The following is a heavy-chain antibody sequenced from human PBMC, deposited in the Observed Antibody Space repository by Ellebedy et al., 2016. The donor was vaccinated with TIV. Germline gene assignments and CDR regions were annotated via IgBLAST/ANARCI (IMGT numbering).Heavy chain of an antibody. J-gene: IGHJ4*02. CDR2: INPHSGST. Sequence: ASVKVSCKASGGTFSRYGISWVRQTPGQGLEWMGWINPHSGSTNYAQKLQGRVTMTRDTSTRTVYMELSSLRFEDTAVCYCARDSGEDGDYWGQGTLVTVSS. D-gene: IGHD3-10*01. CDR3: ARDSGEDGDY. V-gene: IGHV1-8*01. CDR1: GGTFSRYG.